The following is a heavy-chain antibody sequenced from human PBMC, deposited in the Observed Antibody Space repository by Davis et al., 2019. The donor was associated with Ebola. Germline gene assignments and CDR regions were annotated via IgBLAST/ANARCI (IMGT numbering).Heavy chain of an antibody. CDR3: TQAGIVGATDY. Sequence: GESLKISCAASGFTFSSYWMSWVRQAPGKGLEWVANIKQDGSEKYYVDSVKGRFTISRDNAKNSLYLQMNSLRAEDTAVYYCTQAGIVGATDYWGQGTLVTVSS. CDR2: IKQDGSEK. D-gene: IGHD1-26*01. V-gene: IGHV3-7*03. CDR1: GFTFSSYW. J-gene: IGHJ4*02.